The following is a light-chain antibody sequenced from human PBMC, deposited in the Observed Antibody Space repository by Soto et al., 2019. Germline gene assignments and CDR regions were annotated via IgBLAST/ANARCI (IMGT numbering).Light chain of an antibody. CDR2: GAS. CDR1: ESVSSNF. CDR3: QQYGSSGT. Sequence: EIVLTQSPGTLSLSPGERVTLSCRASESVSSNFLAWYQQKPGQAPRLLIYGASSRAAGIPDRFSGSGSGTDFTLTINRVEPEDFALYYCQQYGSSGTFGQGTKVEIK. V-gene: IGKV3-20*01. J-gene: IGKJ1*01.